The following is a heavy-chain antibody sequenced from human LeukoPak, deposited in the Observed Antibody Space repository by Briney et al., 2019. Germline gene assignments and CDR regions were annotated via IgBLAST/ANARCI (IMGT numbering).Heavy chain of an antibody. Sequence: ASVKVSCKASGYTFTSYYMHWVRQAPGQGLEWMGIINPSGGSTSYAQKFQGRVTMTRDMSTSTVYMELSSLRSEDTAVYYCFGREGSSTFDYWGQGTLVTVSS. D-gene: IGHD6-6*01. V-gene: IGHV1-46*01. CDR1: GYTFTSYY. J-gene: IGHJ4*02. CDR2: INPSGGST. CDR3: FGREGSSTFDY.